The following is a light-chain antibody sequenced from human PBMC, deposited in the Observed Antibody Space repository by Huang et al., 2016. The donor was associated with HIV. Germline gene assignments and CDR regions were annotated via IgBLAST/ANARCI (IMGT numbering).Light chain of an antibody. Sequence: EIVMTQSPGTLSLSPGERATLPCRPSQSVSSNLAWYQHKPGQAPRPLIYGASTRATGVPARFSGSGSGTEFTLTISSLQSDDFVVYYCQQYQDWPRTFGQGTKVEIK. CDR3: QQYQDWPRT. J-gene: IGKJ1*01. CDR1: QSVSSN. V-gene: IGKV3-15*01. CDR2: GAS.